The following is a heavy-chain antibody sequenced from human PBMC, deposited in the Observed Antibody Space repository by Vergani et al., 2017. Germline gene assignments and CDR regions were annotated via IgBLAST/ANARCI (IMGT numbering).Heavy chain of an antibody. Sequence: EVQLLASGGDLVQPGGSLRLSCAASGFTFNHSAMNWVRQAPGKGLEWVSGFSGSGGRTYYAGSVKDRFTISRDSSKNTQYLQLNSLSDGDAAVYYCTKAKPRNSGYDYLYYYHSMDVWGQGTTVTVSS. D-gene: IGHD5-12*01. J-gene: IGHJ6*02. CDR3: TKAKPRNSGYDYLYYYHSMDV. V-gene: IGHV3-23*01. CDR2: FSGSGGRT. CDR1: GFTFNHSA.